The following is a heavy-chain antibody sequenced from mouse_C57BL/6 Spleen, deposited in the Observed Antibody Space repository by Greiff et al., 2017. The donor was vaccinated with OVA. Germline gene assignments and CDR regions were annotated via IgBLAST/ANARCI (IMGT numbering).Heavy chain of an antibody. V-gene: IGHV8-12*01. Sequence: QVTLKESGPGILQSSQTLSLTCSFSGFSLSTSGMGVSWIRQPSGKGLEWLAHIYWDDDKRYNPFLKSRLTISKDTSRKQVFHKITSVDNADTATYYCARRAGNRETWFAYWGQGTLVTVSA. J-gene: IGHJ3*01. CDR3: ARRAGNRETWFAY. CDR2: IYWDDDK. D-gene: IGHD4-1*01. CDR1: GFSLSTSGMG.